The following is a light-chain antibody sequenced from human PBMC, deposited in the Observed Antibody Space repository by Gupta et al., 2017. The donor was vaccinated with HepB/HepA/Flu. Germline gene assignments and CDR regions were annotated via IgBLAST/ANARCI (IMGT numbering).Light chain of an antibody. J-gene: IGLJ2*01. Sequence: QSALTQPASVSGSPGQSITISCTGTSSDVGYNHVSWYQQHPGKAPKLLILDVSNRPSGVSNRFSGSKSGNTASLTISGLQAGDEADYYCSSYTDTSTLVIFGGGTKVTVL. V-gene: IGLV2-14*03. CDR1: SSDVGYNH. CDR3: SSYTDTSTLVI. CDR2: DVS.